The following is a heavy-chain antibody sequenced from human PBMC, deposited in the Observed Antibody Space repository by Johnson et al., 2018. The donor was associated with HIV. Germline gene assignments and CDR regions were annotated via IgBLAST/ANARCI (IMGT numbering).Heavy chain of an antibody. CDR3: ARDQATGLGVNGFDI. D-gene: IGHD1-26*01. J-gene: IGHJ3*02. CDR1: GFTFSSYW. V-gene: IGHV3-7*01. CDR2: IKQDGSEK. Sequence: GLVKPGGSLRLSCAASGFTFSSYWMSWVRQAPGKGLEWVANIKQDGSEKYYVDSVKGRFTISRDNAKNSLYLQMNSLRAGDTAVYYCARDQATGLGVNGFDIWGQGTMVTVSS.